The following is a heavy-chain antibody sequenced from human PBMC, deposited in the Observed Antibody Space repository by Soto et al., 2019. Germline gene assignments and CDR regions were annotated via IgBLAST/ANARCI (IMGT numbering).Heavy chain of an antibody. D-gene: IGHD1-7*01. CDR2: ISGDGSST. J-gene: IGHJ3*01. CDR3: ARSLPGTYGAFDL. V-gene: IGHV3-74*01. Sequence: PGGSLRLSCAASGFTFSSYAMHWVRQAPGKGLEWVSRISGDGSSTTYADSVRGRFTISRDNAKNTVYLQMDSLRAEDTAVYYCARSLPGTYGAFDLWGQGTMVTVSS. CDR1: GFTFSSYA.